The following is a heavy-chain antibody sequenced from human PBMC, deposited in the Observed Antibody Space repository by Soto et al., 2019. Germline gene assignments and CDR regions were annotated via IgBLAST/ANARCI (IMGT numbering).Heavy chain of an antibody. CDR1: GGSTNSRSDY. CDR2: VYYSGST. Sequence: ASETLSLTCTVSGGSTNSRSDYCGWIRQPPGKGLEWIGSVYYSGSTHDNPSLQSRVTISVDTSRNQFSLNLISVTAADTAVYFCARQPRGPGYGERGLYFDYWGQGTLVTVSS. V-gene: IGHV4-39*01. D-gene: IGHD3-16*01. J-gene: IGHJ4*02. CDR3: ARQPRGPGYGERGLYFDY.